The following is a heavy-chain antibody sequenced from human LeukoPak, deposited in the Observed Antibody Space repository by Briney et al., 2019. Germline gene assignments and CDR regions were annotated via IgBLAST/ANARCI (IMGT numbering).Heavy chain of an antibody. CDR1: GFTFSSDA. CDR2: ISGSGGST. V-gene: IGHV3-23*01. CDR3: AKLPAARRGGDY. D-gene: IGHD6-6*01. J-gene: IGHJ4*02. Sequence: GGSLRLSCAASGFTFSSDAMSWVRQAPGKGLEWVSAISGSGGSTYYADSVKGRFTISRDNSKNTLYLQMNSLRAEDTAVYYCAKLPAARRGGDYWGQGTLVTVSS.